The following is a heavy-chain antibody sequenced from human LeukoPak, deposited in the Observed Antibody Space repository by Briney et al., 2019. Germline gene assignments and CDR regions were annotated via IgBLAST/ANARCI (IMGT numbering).Heavy chain of an antibody. CDR2: IKQDGTEK. CDR3: ARESLVSGATRGNYYYYGMDV. CDR1: GFTFSSYW. D-gene: IGHD1-26*01. Sequence: PGGSLRLSCAASGFTFSSYWMSRLRKAPGKGLEWVANIKQDGTEKYYVDSVKGRFTISRDNAKNSLYLQMNSLRAEDTAVYFCARESLVSGATRGNYYYYGMDVWGQGSTVTVSS. J-gene: IGHJ6*02. V-gene: IGHV3-7*01.